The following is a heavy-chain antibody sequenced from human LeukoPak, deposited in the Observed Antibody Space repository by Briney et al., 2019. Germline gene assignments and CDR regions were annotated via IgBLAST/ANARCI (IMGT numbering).Heavy chain of an antibody. CDR1: GFTFSNYS. Sequence: GGSLRLSCAASGFTFSNYSMNWVRQAPGKGLECVSSISSGSSYIYYSESVKGRFTISRDNAKNSLYLQMNSLRAEDTAVYYCVSDSGSYAPLAYWGQGTLVTVSS. V-gene: IGHV3-21*01. J-gene: IGHJ4*02. CDR3: VSDSGSYAPLAY. CDR2: ISSGSSYI. D-gene: IGHD1-26*01.